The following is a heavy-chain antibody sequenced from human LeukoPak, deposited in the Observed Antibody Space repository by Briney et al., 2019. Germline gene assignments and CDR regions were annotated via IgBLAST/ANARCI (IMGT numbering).Heavy chain of an antibody. CDR1: GFTFSSYE. Sequence: TGGSLRLSCVASGFTFSSYEMNWVRQAPGKGLEWVPYMSSSGKSIFYADSVKGRFTVSRDKAQNSLYLQMNSLRAEDTAVYFCARSGTGVFDYWGQGTLVTVSP. J-gene: IGHJ4*02. CDR2: MSSSGKSI. D-gene: IGHD3-10*01. CDR3: ARSGTGVFDY. V-gene: IGHV3-48*03.